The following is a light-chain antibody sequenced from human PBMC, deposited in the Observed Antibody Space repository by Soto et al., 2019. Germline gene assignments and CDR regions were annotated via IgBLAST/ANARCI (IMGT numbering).Light chain of an antibody. CDR3: QQYNNWWT. CDR2: GAS. V-gene: IGKV3-15*01. CDR1: QSVTTR. Sequence: IVLTQPPGTLSFSPGERVTLSCRASQSVTTRLAWYQHKPGQAPRLLIYGASTRATGIPARFSGSGSGTEFTLTISSLQSEDFAVYYCQQYNNWWTFGQGTKVDI. J-gene: IGKJ1*01.